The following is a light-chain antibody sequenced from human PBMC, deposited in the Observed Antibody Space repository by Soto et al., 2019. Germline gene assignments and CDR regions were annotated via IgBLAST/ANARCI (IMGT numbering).Light chain of an antibody. V-gene: IGKV3-20*01. J-gene: IGKJ1*01. Sequence: DIVLTQSPGTLSLSPGDRATLSCRVGQSISSSYLAWYQQKPGQAPRLLIYGASNRATGIPDRFSGSGSGTDFTLTISRLEPEDFAVYYCQQYGSSGTFGQGTKVDIK. CDR3: QQYGSSGT. CDR1: QSISSSY. CDR2: GAS.